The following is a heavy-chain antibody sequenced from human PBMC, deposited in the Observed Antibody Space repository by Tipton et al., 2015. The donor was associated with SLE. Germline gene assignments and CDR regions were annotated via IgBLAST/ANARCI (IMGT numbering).Heavy chain of an antibody. CDR2: FNPSGGTT. Sequence: QLVQSGAEVKKPGASVKVSCQASGFSFNSHYINWVRQAPGQGVEWMGIFNPSGGTTTYAQRFRGRVTMTRDTSTSSVYMELSSLRSEDTAVYYCARGMFGMPISPMAPMDVWGQGTTVTVSS. CDR1: GFSFNSHY. D-gene: IGHD3-3*01. J-gene: IGHJ6*02. V-gene: IGHV1-46*02. CDR3: ARGMFGMPISPMAPMDV.